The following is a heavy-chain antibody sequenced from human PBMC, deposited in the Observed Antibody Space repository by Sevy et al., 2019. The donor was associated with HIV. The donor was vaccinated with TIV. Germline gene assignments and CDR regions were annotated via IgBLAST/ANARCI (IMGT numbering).Heavy chain of an antibody. D-gene: IGHD6-19*01. CDR3: ARDHAPTNGGWPTWWFDP. CDR2: IYSGGST. Sequence: GGSLRLSCAASGFTVSSNYMSWVRQAPGKGLEWVSVIYSGGSTYYADSVKGRFTISRDNSKNTLYLQMNSLRAEDTAVYYCARDHAPTNGGWPTWWFDPWGQGTLVTVSS. CDR1: GFTVSSNY. J-gene: IGHJ5*02. V-gene: IGHV3-53*01.